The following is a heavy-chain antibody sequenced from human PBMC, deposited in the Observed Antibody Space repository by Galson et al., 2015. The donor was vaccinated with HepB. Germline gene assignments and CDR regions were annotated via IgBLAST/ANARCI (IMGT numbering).Heavy chain of an antibody. CDR1: GYTFASYS. D-gene: IGHD5-18*01. V-gene: IGHV1-46*01. CDR3: ARGRLYSYGSDY. J-gene: IGHJ4*02. Sequence: SVKVSCKASGYTFASYSMHWVRQAPGQGLEWMGIINPSGGSTSYAQKFQGRATMTRDTSTSTVYMELSGLRSEDTAVYYCARGRLYSYGSDYWGQGTLVTVSS. CDR2: INPSGGST.